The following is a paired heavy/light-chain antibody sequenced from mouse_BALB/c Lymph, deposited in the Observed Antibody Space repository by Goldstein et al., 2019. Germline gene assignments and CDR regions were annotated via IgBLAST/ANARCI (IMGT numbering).Heavy chain of an antibody. CDR1: GFTFSGFW. J-gene: IGHJ4*01. CDR3: MRLLAGGYSAMDY. V-gene: IGHV11-2*02. CDR2: INSDGSAI. D-gene: IGHD6-1*01. Sequence: EVQLLETGGGLVQPGGSRGLSCEGSGFTFSGFWMSWVRQTPGKTLEWIGDINSDGSAINYAPSIKDRFTIFRDNDKSTLYLQMSIVRSEDTATYFCMRLLAGGYSAMDYWGQGTSVTVSS.
Light chain of an antibody. CDR3: QQYSGYPLT. CDR1: SSVSSSY. Sequence: ENVLTQSPAIMSASPGEKVTMTCRASSSVSSSYLHWYQQMSGASPKLWIYSTSNLASGVPARFSGSGSGTSYSLTISSVEAEDAATYYCQQYSGYPLTFGSGTKLEI. CDR2: STS. V-gene: IGKV4-57-1*01. J-gene: IGKJ4*01.